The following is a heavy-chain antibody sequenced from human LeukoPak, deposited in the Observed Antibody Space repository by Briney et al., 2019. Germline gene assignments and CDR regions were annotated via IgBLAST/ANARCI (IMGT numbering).Heavy chain of an antibody. CDR1: GFTFSSYA. CDR2: ISGSGGST. V-gene: IGHV3-23*01. J-gene: IGHJ6*03. CDR3: AKSDYDILTGYYNYYYYMDV. Sequence: GGSLRLSCAASGFTFSSYAMSWVRQAPGKGLEWVSAISGSGGSTYYADSVKGRFTISRDNSKNTLYLQMDSLRAEDTAVYYCAKSDYDILTGYYNYYYYMDVWGKGTTVTVSS. D-gene: IGHD3-9*01.